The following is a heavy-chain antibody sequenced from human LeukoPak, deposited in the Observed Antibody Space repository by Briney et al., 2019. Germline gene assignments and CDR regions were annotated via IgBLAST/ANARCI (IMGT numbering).Heavy chain of an antibody. Sequence: SETLSLTCAVYGGSFSGYYWSWIRQPPGKGLEWIGEINHSGSTNYNPSLKSRVTISVDTSKNQFSLKLSSVTAADTAVYYCARSVTALVYGMDVWGQGTMVTVSS. CDR1: GGSFSGYY. CDR2: INHSGST. J-gene: IGHJ6*02. V-gene: IGHV4-34*01. CDR3: ARSVTALVYGMDV. D-gene: IGHD2-21*02.